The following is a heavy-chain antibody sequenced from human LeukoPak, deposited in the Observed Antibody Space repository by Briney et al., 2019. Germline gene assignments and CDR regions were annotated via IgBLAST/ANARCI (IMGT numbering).Heavy chain of an antibody. V-gene: IGHV4-39*07. J-gene: IGHJ4*02. D-gene: IGHD5-18*01. Sequence: SETLSLTCTVSGGSISSSSYYWGWIRQPPGKGLEWIGSIYYSGSTYYNPSLKSRVTISVDKSKNQFSLKLSSVTAADTAVYYCARVAEDTAMVPYDYWGQGTLVTVSS. CDR3: ARVAEDTAMVPYDY. CDR2: IYYSGST. CDR1: GGSISSSSYY.